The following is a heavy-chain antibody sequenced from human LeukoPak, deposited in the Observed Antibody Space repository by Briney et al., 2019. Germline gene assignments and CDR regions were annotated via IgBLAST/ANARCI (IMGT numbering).Heavy chain of an antibody. J-gene: IGHJ4*02. CDR1: GFTFSSYG. V-gene: IGHV3-33*06. CDR2: IWYVGSNK. D-gene: IGHD2-15*01. Sequence: PGGSLRLSCAASGFTFSSYGMHWVRQAPGKGLEWVAVIWYVGSNKYYADSVKGRFTISRDNSKNTLYLQMNSLRAEDTAVYYCAKDQSVVVAASVLGYWGQGTLVTVSS. CDR3: AKDQSVVVAASVLGY.